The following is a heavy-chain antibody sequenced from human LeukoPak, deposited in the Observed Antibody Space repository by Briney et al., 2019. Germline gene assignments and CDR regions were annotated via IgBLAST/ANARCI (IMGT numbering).Heavy chain of an antibody. CDR3: AKLYSSGWPLECMDV. D-gene: IGHD6-19*01. Sequence: SVKVSCKASGGTFSSYAISWVRQAPGQGLEWMGGIIPIFGTANYAQKFQGRVTMTTETSTSTVYMDLRSLRSDDTAVYYCAKLYSSGWPLECMDVWGQGTTVTVSS. V-gene: IGHV1-69*05. CDR2: IIPIFGTA. CDR1: GGTFSSYA. J-gene: IGHJ6*02.